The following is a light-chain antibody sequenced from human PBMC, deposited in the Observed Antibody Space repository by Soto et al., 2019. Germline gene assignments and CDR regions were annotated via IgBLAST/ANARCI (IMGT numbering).Light chain of an antibody. CDR3: QSYDSSLSGSV. J-gene: IGLJ3*02. V-gene: IGLV1-40*01. CDR2: GNS. Sequence: QSVLTQPPSVSGAPGQRVTISCTGSSSNIGAGYDVHWYQQLPGTAPKLLIYGNSNRPSGVPDRFSGSKSGTSASLAITGLQAEDEADYSCQSYDSSLSGSVFGGGTKLTVX. CDR1: SSNIGAGYD.